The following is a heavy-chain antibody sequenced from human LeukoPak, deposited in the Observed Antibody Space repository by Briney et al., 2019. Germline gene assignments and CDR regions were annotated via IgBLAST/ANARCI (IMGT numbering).Heavy chain of an antibody. CDR1: GYTFNGYY. V-gene: IGHV1-2*02. J-gene: IGHJ6*03. CDR3: ARGMEPYYYMDV. Sequence: ASVKVSCKASGYTFNGYYMHWVRQAPGQGLEWMGWINPNSGGTNYAQKFQGRVTMTRDASISTAYMELSRLRSDDTAVYYCARGMEPYYYMDVWGKGTTVTVSS. CDR2: INPNSGGT. D-gene: IGHD1-26*01.